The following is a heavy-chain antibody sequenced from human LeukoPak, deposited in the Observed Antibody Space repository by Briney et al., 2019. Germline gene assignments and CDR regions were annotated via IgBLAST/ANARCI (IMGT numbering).Heavy chain of an antibody. V-gene: IGHV3-23*01. CDR3: AKGLPWELSLDY. Sequence: GGSLRLSCAASGFTFSSYAMSWVRQAPGKGLEWVSSISGSGSSTYYAGSVKGRFTISRDNSKNTLYVQMNSLRAEDTAVYSCAKGLPWELSLDYWGQGTLVTVSS. CDR2: ISGSGSST. J-gene: IGHJ4*02. D-gene: IGHD2/OR15-2a*01. CDR1: GFTFSSYA.